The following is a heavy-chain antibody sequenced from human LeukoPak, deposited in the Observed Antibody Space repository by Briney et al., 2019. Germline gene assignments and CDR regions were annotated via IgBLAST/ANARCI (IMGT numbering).Heavy chain of an antibody. CDR1: GYTFSSYA. Sequence: GASVKVSCKASGYTFSSYAISWVRQAPGQGLEWMGGIIPIFGTANYAQKFQGRVTITADESTSTAYMELSSLRSEDTAVYYCARGHSGSYFFDYWGQGTLVTVSS. CDR2: IIPIFGTA. CDR3: ARGHSGSYFFDY. V-gene: IGHV1-69*13. D-gene: IGHD1-26*01. J-gene: IGHJ4*02.